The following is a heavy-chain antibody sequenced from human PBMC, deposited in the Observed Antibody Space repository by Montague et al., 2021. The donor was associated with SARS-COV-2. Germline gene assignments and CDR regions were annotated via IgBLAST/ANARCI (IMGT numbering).Heavy chain of an antibody. V-gene: IGHV3-48*03. CDR1: GFTFISYE. CDR2: IISSGGTI. CDR3: TRDRSYFGY. Sequence: SLRLSCAASGFTFISYEMNWVRQTPGKGLEWISHIISSGGTIYYADSVKGRFTISRDNAKNSLYLQMHSLRAEDTGLYYCTRDRSYFGYWGQGTLVTVSS. D-gene: IGHD1-14*01. J-gene: IGHJ4*02.